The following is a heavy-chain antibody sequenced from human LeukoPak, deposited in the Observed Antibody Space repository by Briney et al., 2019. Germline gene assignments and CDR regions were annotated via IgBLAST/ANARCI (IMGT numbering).Heavy chain of an antibody. CDR2: VYYRGST. J-gene: IGHJ4*02. CDR1: GGSINNYC. CDR3: ARESDWARQFDY. Sequence: SETLSLTCTVSGGSINNYCWSWIRQFPGKGLEWIGNVYYRGSTNYNPSLKSRVSISVDTSKKEFSLTLRSVTAADTAVYYCARESDWARQFDYWGQGARVTVSS. V-gene: IGHV4-59*01. D-gene: IGHD2-21*02.